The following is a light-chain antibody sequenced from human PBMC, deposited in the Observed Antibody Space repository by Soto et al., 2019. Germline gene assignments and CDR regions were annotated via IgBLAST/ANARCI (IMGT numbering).Light chain of an antibody. CDR1: SSDVGGYNY. CDR2: AVT. J-gene: IGLJ1*01. V-gene: IGLV2-14*01. CDR3: SSYTSSSTL. Sequence: QSALTQPASVSGSPGQSITISCTGTSSDVGGYNYVSWYQQHPGKAPKLMIYAVTDRPSGVSSRVSGSKSGNTASLTISGLQAEDEADYYCSSYTSSSTLFGTGTKLTVL.